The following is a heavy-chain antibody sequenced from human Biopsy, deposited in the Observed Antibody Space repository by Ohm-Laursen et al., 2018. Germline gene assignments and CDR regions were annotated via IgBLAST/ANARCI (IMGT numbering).Heavy chain of an antibody. CDR3: ARDLRAAVEGVVLKQWGHLDL. Sequence: SVKVSCKASEDTFKRYAITWVRLVPGQGLEWMGGVLSYFQRPTYAPKFQDRVTLTTDRSTSTIYMELSGLRVDGTAVYFCARDLRAAVEGVVLKQWGHLDLWGQGT. J-gene: IGHJ3*01. CDR2: VLSYFQRP. D-gene: IGHD3-16*01. V-gene: IGHV1-69*05. CDR1: EDTFKRYA.